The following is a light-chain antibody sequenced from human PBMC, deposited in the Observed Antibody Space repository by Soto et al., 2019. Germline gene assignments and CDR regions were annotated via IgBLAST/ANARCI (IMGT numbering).Light chain of an antibody. J-gene: IGLJ2*01. CDR3: QAWDSSTYVA. CDR2: EDS. CDR1: KLGDKY. Sequence: SYELTQPPSVSVSPGQTATIACSGDKLGDKYTCWYQQKPGQSPVLVIYEDSKRPSGIPERFSGSSSGNTATLTISGTQTMDEADYYCQAWDSSTYVAFGGGTKLTVL. V-gene: IGLV3-1*01.